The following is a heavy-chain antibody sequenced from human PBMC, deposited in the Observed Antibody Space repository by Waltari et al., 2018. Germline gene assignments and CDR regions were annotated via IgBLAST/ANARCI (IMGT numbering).Heavy chain of an antibody. V-gene: IGHV3-7*01. J-gene: IGHJ3*02. Sequence: EVQLVESGGGLVQPGGSLRLSCAASGFILSRYGLSWVRQAPGKGLEWVANIKYDGSEKHYVDSVKGRFTISRDNLKDSLYLQMNSLRVEDTAVYYCVRDLVNFWLSFDALDMWGQGTMVTVSS. D-gene: IGHD3-3*01. CDR2: IKYDGSEK. CDR3: VRDLVNFWLSFDALDM. CDR1: GFILSRYG.